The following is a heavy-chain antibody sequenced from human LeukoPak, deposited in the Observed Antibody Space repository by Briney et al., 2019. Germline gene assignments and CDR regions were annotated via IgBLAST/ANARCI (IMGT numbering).Heavy chain of an antibody. CDR2: INPSGGST. D-gene: IGHD3-22*01. V-gene: IGHV1-46*01. J-gene: IGHJ4*02. CDR1: GYTFTGYY. CDR3: ARDLYHRYYDNSGYAFDY. Sequence: ASVKVSCKASGYTFTGYYMHWVRQAPGQGLEWMGIINPSGGSTNYAQKFQGRVTMTRDTSTSTVYVELSSLRSEDTAVYYCARDLYHRYYDNSGYAFDYWGQGTLVTVSS.